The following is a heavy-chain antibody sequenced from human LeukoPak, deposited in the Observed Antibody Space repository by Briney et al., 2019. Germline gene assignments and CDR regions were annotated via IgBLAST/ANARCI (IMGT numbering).Heavy chain of an antibody. CDR2: INHSGST. J-gene: IGHJ4*02. CDR3: ARGRRVTHFDY. Sequence: SETLSLTCAVYGGSFSGYYWSWIRQPPGKGLEWIGEINHSGSTNYNPSLKSRVTISVDTSKNQFSLKLSSVIAADTAVYYCARGRRVTHFDYWGQGTLVTVSS. V-gene: IGHV4-34*01. D-gene: IGHD5-18*01. CDR1: GGSFSGYY.